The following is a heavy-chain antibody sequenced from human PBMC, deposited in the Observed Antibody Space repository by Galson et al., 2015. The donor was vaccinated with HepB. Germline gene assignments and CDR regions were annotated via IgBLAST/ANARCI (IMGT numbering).Heavy chain of an antibody. CDR1: GYTFNTYD. Sequence: LVKVSCKASGYTFNTYDINWVRQATGQGPEWMGWMDPNNGNTGYAQKFQGRVTLTRDTSISTAYMELTDLRSEDTAVYYCTRNPTRTGDFDPWGQGTLVTVSS. V-gene: IGHV1-8*02. CDR3: TRNPTRTGDFDP. D-gene: IGHD2-2*01. CDR2: MDPNNGNT. J-gene: IGHJ5*02.